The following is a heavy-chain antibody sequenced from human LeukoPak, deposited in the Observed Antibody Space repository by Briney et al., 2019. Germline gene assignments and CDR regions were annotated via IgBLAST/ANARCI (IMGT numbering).Heavy chain of an antibody. V-gene: IGHV4-59*01. CDR2: IYYSGST. J-gene: IGHJ5*02. CDR3: ARVTGQWELLREHSWFDP. D-gene: IGHD1-26*01. Sequence: PSETLSLTCTVSGGSISSYYWSWIRQPPGKGLEWIGYIYYSGSTNYNPSLKSRVTISVDTSKNQFSLKLSSVTAADTAVYHCARVTGQWELLREHSWFDPWGQGTLVTVSS. CDR1: GGSISSYY.